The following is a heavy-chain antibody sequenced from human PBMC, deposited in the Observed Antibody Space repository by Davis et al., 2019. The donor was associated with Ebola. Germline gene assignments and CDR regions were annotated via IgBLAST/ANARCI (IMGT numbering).Heavy chain of an antibody. V-gene: IGHV3-30*04. Sequence: GESLKISCAASGFTFSSYAMHWVRQAPGKGLERVAVISYDGSNKYYADSVKGRFTISRDNSKNTLYLQMNSLRAEDTAVYYCARDCWYSSSWPYYYGMDVWGQGTTVTVSS. CDR1: GFTFSSYA. J-gene: IGHJ6*02. D-gene: IGHD6-13*01. CDR3: ARDCWYSSSWPYYYGMDV. CDR2: ISYDGSNK.